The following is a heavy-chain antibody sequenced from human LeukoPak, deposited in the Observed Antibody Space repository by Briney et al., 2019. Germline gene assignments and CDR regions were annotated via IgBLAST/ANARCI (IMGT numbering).Heavy chain of an antibody. CDR3: AKAGAAAGITLGRTGYFDY. V-gene: IGHV3-23*01. J-gene: IGHJ4*02. CDR1: AFTFSSYA. D-gene: IGHD6-13*01. CDR2: IRASGGRT. Sequence: GGSLRLSCAASAFTFSSYAMSWVRQAPGKGLEWVSAIRASGGRTYYADSVKGRFTISRDNSKNTLYLQMNSLRAEDTAVYYCAKAGAAAGITLGRTGYFDYWGQGTLVTVSS.